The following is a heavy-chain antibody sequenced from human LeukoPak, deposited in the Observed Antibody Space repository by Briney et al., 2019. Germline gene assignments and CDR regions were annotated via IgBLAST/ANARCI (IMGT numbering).Heavy chain of an antibody. CDR1: GLTVSSNY. CDR2: IYSGGST. Sequence: GGSLRLSCAASGLTVSSNYMSWVRQAPGKGLEWVSVIYSGGSTYYADSVKGRFTISRHNSKNTLYLQMNSLRAEDTAVYYCSGSKIVGATIFDYWGQGTLVTVSS. J-gene: IGHJ4*02. D-gene: IGHD1-26*01. V-gene: IGHV3-53*04. CDR3: SGSKIVGATIFDY.